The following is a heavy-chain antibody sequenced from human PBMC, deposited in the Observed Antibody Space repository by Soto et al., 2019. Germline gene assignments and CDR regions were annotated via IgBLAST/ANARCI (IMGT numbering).Heavy chain of an antibody. Sequence: PSETLSLTCAVYGGSVNGYYWNWIRQPPGKGLEWIGEINHTGGTHYNPSLKSRVTISLDKSKNQFSLKLTSVTAADSAVYYCARDDHIVVVPTSLGAMDVWGQGTTVTVSS. D-gene: IGHD2-2*01. V-gene: IGHV4-34*01. CDR2: INHTGGT. CDR3: ARDDHIVVVPTSLGAMDV. J-gene: IGHJ6*02. CDR1: GGSVNGYY.